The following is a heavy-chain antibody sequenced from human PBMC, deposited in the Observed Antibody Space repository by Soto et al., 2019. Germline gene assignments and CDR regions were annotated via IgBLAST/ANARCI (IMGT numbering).Heavy chain of an antibody. Sequence: EVQLVESGGGLVQPGGSLRLSCEASGFTFTSYRMIWVRQSPGAGLEWLANIKEDGIQKNYVDSVKGRFTISRDNAKTSLYLQMNSLRVDDTAVYYCAREVWGPVDWGQGTLVTVSS. CDR3: AREVWGPVD. V-gene: IGHV3-7*01. CDR1: GFTFTSYR. CDR2: IKEDGIQK. J-gene: IGHJ4*02. D-gene: IGHD7-27*01.